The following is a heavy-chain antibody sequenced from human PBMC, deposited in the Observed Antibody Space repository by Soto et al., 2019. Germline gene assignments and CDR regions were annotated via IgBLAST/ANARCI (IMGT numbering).Heavy chain of an antibody. CDR3: ARGLSDLGNQFDF. V-gene: IGHV4-59*01. J-gene: IGHJ4*02. Sequence: PSETLSLTCTVSGGSLSGYYWSWIRQPPGKGLEWIGYISSIGATNYSPLFQSRVTISVDMSKNQVSLKLTSVAAADMAVYFCARGLSDLGNQFDFWGQGALVTVSS. CDR1: GGSLSGYY. CDR2: ISSIGAT. D-gene: IGHD3-16*01.